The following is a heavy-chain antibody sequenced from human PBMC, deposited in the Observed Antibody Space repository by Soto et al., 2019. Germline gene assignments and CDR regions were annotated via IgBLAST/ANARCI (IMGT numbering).Heavy chain of an antibody. Sequence: PSETLSLTCAVYGGSFSGYYWSWIRQPPGKGLEWIGEINHSGSTNYNPSLKSRVTISVGTSKNQFSLKLSSVTAADTAVYYCARALKDIVVVPAASPNWFDPWGQGTLVTVSS. D-gene: IGHD2-2*01. J-gene: IGHJ5*02. V-gene: IGHV4-34*01. CDR1: GGSFSGYY. CDR3: ARALKDIVVVPAASPNWFDP. CDR2: INHSGST.